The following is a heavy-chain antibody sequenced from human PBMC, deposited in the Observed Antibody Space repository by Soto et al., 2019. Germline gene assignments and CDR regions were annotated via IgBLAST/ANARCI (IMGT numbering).Heavy chain of an antibody. V-gene: IGHV3-23*01. J-gene: IGHJ4*02. CDR2: ISGSGDTT. CDR1: GFTFSSYW. CDR3: AKADYSYSWAPGDY. Sequence: GGSLRLSCAVSGFTFSSYWMSWVRQAPGKGLEWVSSISGSGDTTYYADSVKGRFTISRDNSKNTLYLQMNSLRVEDTALYYCAKADYSYSWAPGDYWGQGTLVTVSS. D-gene: IGHD6-13*01.